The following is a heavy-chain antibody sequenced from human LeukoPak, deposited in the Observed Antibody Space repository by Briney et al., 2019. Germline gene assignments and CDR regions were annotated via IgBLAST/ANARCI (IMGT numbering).Heavy chain of an antibody. J-gene: IGHJ4*02. Sequence: GASVKVSCKASGYSFTGYFMHWVRQAPGQGLEWMGWINPNSGGTDYAQNFQGRVTMTRDTSISTAYMELSSLRSDDTAVYYCARASYCGAACYFYFDSWGQGTLVTVSS. CDR2: INPNSGGT. CDR3: ARASYCGAACYFYFDS. D-gene: IGHD2-21*02. CDR1: GYSFTGYF. V-gene: IGHV1-2*02.